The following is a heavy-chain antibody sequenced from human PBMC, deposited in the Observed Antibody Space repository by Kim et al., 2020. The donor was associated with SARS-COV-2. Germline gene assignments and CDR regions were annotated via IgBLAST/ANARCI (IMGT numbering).Heavy chain of an antibody. V-gene: IGHV4-59*01. D-gene: IGHD2-2*01. CDR3: ARGRGEVPAAPLDY. Sequence: SETLSLTCTVSGGSINSYYWSWIRQPPGKGLEWIGYIYYRGSTDYNPSLKSRVSISVDTSKNQFSLRLSSVTAADTAVYYCARGRGEVPAAPLDYWGQGTLVTVSS. CDR2: IYYRGST. J-gene: IGHJ4*02. CDR1: GGSINSYY.